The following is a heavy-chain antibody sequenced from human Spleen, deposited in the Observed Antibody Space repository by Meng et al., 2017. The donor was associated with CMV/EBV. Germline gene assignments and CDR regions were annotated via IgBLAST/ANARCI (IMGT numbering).Heavy chain of an antibody. J-gene: IGHJ6*02. Sequence: ASVKVSCKASGYTFTAHYFHWVRQAPGQGVEWMGWISAYNSNTNYAQKVQGRVTMTVATTTSTAYMELRSLQSDDTAVYYCARVDFPGSRKAYFGMDVWGQGTMVTVSS. CDR2: ISAYNSNT. CDR1: GYTFTAHY. CDR3: ARVDFPGSRKAYFGMDV. D-gene: IGHD3-3*01. V-gene: IGHV1-18*04.